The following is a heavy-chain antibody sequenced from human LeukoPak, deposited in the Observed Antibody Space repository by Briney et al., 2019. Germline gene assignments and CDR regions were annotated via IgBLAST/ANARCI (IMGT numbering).Heavy chain of an antibody. J-gene: IGHJ5*02. V-gene: IGHV1-69*05. CDR1: GGTFSSYA. Sequence: SVKVSCKASGGTFSSYAISWVRQAPGQGLEWMGGIIPIFGTANYAQKFQGRVTMTRDTSTSTVYMELSSLRSEDTAVYYCAREIAAAGFIDPWGQGTLVTVSS. CDR3: AREIAAAGFIDP. D-gene: IGHD6-13*01. CDR2: IIPIFGTA.